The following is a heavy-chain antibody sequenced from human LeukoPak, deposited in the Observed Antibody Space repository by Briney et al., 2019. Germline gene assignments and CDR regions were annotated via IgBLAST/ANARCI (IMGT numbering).Heavy chain of an antibody. V-gene: IGHV4-59*02. J-gene: IGHJ4*02. D-gene: IGHD6-6*01. CDR1: GASVSSYF. CDR2: VYHSGSS. CDR3: AKLLGEEY. Sequence: PSETLSLTCTVSGASVSSYFWSWIRQSPEKGLEWIGYVYHSGSSSSNPSLQSRVTISQDTSRNQVSLKMTSATAADTAMYYCAKLLGEEYWGQGTQVVVSS.